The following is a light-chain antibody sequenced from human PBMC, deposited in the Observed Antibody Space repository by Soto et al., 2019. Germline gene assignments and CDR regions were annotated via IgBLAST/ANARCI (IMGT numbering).Light chain of an antibody. CDR2: NAS. V-gene: IGKV3-20*01. Sequence: IVLTQSPGTLSLSPGERATLSCRASQSVSNNYLAWYQQKPGQAPRLLIYNASTRAIDIPARFSGGGSGSEFTLTLSSLDPEDFAVYYCQQYGSSPQVTFGQGTRLEIK. J-gene: IGKJ5*01. CDR3: QQYGSSPQVT. CDR1: QSVSNNY.